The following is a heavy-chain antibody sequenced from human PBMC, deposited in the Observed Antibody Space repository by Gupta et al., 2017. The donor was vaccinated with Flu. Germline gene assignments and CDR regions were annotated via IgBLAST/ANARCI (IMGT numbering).Heavy chain of an antibody. D-gene: IGHD6-19*01. Sequence: QVQLQESGPGLVKPSETLSLTCAVSGYAISNGYYWGWIRQPPGKGLEWIGSIFHTGSTMNNPSRQSRVTMSVDTSKNQVSLRLKSVTAADTAVYYCMRANSVDYTGWYFLDYWGQGTLVTVS. J-gene: IGHJ4*02. V-gene: IGHV4-38-2*01. CDR1: GYAISNGYY. CDR3: MRANSVDYTGWYFLDY. CDR2: IFHTGST.